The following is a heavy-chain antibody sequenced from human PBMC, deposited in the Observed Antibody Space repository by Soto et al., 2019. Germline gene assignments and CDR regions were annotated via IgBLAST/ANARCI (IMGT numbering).Heavy chain of an antibody. CDR1: GGSISSGGYY. J-gene: IGHJ4*02. CDR3: AREGIAAASRSIDY. V-gene: IGHV4-31*03. CDR2: IYYSGST. Sequence: QVQLQESGPGLVKPSQTLSLTCTVSGGSISSGGYYWSWIRQHPGKGLEWIGYIYYSGSTYYNPSLKSRVTRSVDPSKNQFSLKLSSVTAADTAVYYCAREGIAAASRSIDYWVQGTLVTVSS. D-gene: IGHD6-13*01.